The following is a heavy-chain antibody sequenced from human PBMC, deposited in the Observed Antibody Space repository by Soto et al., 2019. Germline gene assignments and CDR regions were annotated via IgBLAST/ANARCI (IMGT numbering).Heavy chain of an antibody. D-gene: IGHD4-17*01. V-gene: IGHV4-30-4*01. CDR2: IYYSGST. CDR1: GGSISSGDYY. J-gene: IGHJ4*02. Sequence: SETLSLTCTVSGGSISSGDYYWSWIRQPPGKGLEWIGYIYYSGSTYYNPSLKSRVTISVDTSKNQFSLKLSSVTAADTAVYYCARVGFDYGDYQKFDSWGQGTLVTVSS. CDR3: ARVGFDYGDYQKFDS.